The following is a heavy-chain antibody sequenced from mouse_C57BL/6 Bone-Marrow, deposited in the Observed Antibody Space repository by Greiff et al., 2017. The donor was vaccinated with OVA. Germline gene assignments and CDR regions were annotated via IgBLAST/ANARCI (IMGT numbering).Heavy chain of an antibody. CDR1: GYTFTSYW. CDR2: IDPSDSYT. CDR3: ARREDWYFDV. V-gene: IGHV1-59*01. Sequence: QVQLQQPGAELVRPGTSVKLSCKASGYTFTSYWMHWVKQRPGQGLEWIGVIDPSDSYTNYNQKFKGKATLTVDTSSSTAYMQLSSLTSEDAAVYYCARREDWYFDVWGTGNAVTVSA. J-gene: IGHJ1*03.